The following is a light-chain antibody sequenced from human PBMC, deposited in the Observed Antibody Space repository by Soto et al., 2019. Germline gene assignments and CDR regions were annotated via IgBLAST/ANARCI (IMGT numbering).Light chain of an antibody. V-gene: IGKV1-5*03. Sequence: DIQMTQSPSTLSASVRDRVTITCRVSQSISSWLAWNNQNPGKAPKLLIYKATSLKSGVPSRFRGSGSGTAFTLTSSSRQPDDFATYDCQQYNSSPTFGQATKGEIK. CDR2: KAT. CDR3: QQYNSSPT. CDR1: QSISSW. J-gene: IGKJ1*01.